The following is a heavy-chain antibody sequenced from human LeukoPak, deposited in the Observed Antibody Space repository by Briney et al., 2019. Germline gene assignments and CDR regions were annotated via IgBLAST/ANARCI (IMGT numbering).Heavy chain of an antibody. V-gene: IGHV7-4-1*02. J-gene: IGHJ6*03. Sequence: ASVRVSCKASGYTFTSYGIHWVRQAPGQGLEWMGWINTNTGNPTYAQGFTGRFVFSLETSASTSYLQISSLKAEDTAVYYCARGRGSSARLGYYYYYIDVWGKGTTVTVSS. CDR2: INTNTGNP. D-gene: IGHD1-26*01. CDR1: GYTFTSYG. CDR3: ARGRGSSARLGYYYYYIDV.